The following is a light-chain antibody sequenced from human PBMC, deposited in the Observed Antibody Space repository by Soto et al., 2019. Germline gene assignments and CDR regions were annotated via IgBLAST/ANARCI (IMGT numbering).Light chain of an antibody. J-gene: IGLJ3*02. CDR1: SSDIGGYNF. CDR3: SSDASNSIRM. V-gene: IGLV2-14*01. CDR2: EVS. Sequence: QSALTQPASVSGFPGQSITISCTGTSSDIGGYNFVSWYQQHPGKAPKVMIYEVSNRPSGVSNRFSGSKSGNTASLTISGLQAEDEGEYYCSSDASNSIRMFGGGTKVTVL.